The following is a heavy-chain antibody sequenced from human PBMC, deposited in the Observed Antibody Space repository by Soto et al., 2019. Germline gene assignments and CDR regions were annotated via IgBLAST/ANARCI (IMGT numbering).Heavy chain of an antibody. CDR3: ARVTTVTTGYFDY. CDR1: GGSISSYY. CDR2: IYYSGST. J-gene: IGHJ4*02. D-gene: IGHD4-17*01. Sequence: VQLQESGPGLVKPSETLSLTCTVSGGSISSYYWSWIRQPPGKGLEWIGYIYYSGSTNYNPSLKSRVTISVDTSKNQFSLKLSSVTAADTAVYYCARVTTVTTGYFDYWGQGTLVTVSS. V-gene: IGHV4-59*01.